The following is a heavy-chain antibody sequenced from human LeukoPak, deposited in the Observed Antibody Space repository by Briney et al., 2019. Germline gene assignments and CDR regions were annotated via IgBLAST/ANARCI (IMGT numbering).Heavy chain of an antibody. D-gene: IGHD2-2*02. CDR2: ISAYNGNT. CDR1: GYTFTSYG. CDR3: ARDRYCSSTSCYMLASGYFDY. Sequence: ASVKVSCKASGYTFTSYGISWVRQAPGQGLERMGWISAYNGNTNYAQKLQGRVTMTTDTSTSTAYMELRSLRSDDTAVYYCARDRYCSSTSCYMLASGYFDYWGQGTLVTVSS. V-gene: IGHV1-18*01. J-gene: IGHJ4*02.